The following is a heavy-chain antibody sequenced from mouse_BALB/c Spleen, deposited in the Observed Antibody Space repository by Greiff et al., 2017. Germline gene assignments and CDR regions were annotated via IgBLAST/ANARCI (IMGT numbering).Heavy chain of an antibody. CDR2: INPSNGGT. Sequence: QVQLQQSGAELVKPGASVKLSCKASGYTFTSYYMYWVKQRPGQGLEWIGEINPSNGGTNFNEKFKSKATLTVDKSSSTAYMQLSSLTSEDSAVYYCTRETLYYGYDGRPKAMDYWGQGTSVTVSS. CDR1: GYTFTSYY. D-gene: IGHD2-2*01. V-gene: IGHV1S81*02. J-gene: IGHJ4*01. CDR3: TRETLYYGYDGRPKAMDY.